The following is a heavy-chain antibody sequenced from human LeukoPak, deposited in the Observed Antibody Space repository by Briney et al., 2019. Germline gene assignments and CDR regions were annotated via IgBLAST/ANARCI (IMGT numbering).Heavy chain of an antibody. CDR2: ISHSGST. J-gene: IGHJ1*01. CDR3: ARGGRWFCSSTSCTEYFQH. Sequence: SETLSLTCAVYGGSFSGYYWSWIRQPPGKGLEWIGEISHSGSTNYNPSLKSRVTISVDTSKNQFSLKLSSVTAADTAVYYCARGGRWFCSSTSCTEYFQHWGQGTLVTVSS. D-gene: IGHD2-2*01. V-gene: IGHV4-34*01. CDR1: GGSFSGYY.